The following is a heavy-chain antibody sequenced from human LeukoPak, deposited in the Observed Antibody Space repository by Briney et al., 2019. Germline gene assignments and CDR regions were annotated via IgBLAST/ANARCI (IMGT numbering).Heavy chain of an antibody. CDR3: ARDLGYCSGSTCYVGYFDY. V-gene: IGHV3-33*01. CDR1: AFGFNGHA. Sequence: GGSLRLSCAASAFGFNGHAMHWVRQAPGKGLEWVALIWHDGSKTYYADSVKGRFTISRDNSKNTLYLQMNSLRVKDTGVYYCARDLGYCSGSTCYVGYFDYWGQGTQVTVSS. CDR2: IWHDGSKT. D-gene: IGHD2-15*01. J-gene: IGHJ4*02.